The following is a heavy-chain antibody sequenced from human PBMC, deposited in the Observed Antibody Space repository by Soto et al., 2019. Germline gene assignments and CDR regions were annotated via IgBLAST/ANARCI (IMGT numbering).Heavy chain of an antibody. CDR1: GGSVSSSSYY. CDR2: IYYSGST. Sequence: SETLSLTCTVSGGSVSSSSYYWGWIRQPPGKGLEWIGSIYYSGSTYYNPSLKSRVTISVDTSKNQFSLKLSSVTAADTAVYYCARPITIFGVVTKKHDALDIWGQGTMVTVSS. D-gene: IGHD3-3*01. J-gene: IGHJ3*02. CDR3: ARPITIFGVVTKKHDALDI. V-gene: IGHV4-39*01.